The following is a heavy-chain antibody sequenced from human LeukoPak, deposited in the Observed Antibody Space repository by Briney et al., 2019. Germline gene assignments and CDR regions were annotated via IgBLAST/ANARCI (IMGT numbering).Heavy chain of an antibody. CDR1: GDSISSLY. Sequence: SETLSLTCSVSGDSISSLYWSWVRQPAGEGLEWIGRIYSSGSTNYNPSLKSRVIMSVDTSKNQFSLKLSSVTAADTAVYYCVRDTREVCSGDSCYWDDAFDIWGQGTAVIVSS. CDR3: VRDTREVCSGDSCYWDDAFDI. V-gene: IGHV4-4*07. J-gene: IGHJ3*02. CDR2: IYSSGST. D-gene: IGHD2-15*01.